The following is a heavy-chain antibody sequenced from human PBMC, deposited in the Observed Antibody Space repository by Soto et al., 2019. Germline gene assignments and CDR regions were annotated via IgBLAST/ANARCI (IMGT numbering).Heavy chain of an antibody. CDR2: INIDGSGT. CDR3: VRGSSDWNGIDY. V-gene: IGHV3-74*01. J-gene: IGHJ4*02. Sequence: EVQLVESGGGLVQPGGSLRLSCAASGFTFSSHWMHWVRQAPGKGLVWVSRINIDGSGTDYTDSVKGRFTISRDNAKNRLYVQMNKLIVDGTAVCHCVRGSSDWNGIDYWGQGTLVTVSS. CDR1: GFTFSSHW. D-gene: IGHD1-1*01.